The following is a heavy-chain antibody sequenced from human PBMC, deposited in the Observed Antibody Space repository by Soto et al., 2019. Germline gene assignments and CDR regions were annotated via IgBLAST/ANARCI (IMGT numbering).Heavy chain of an antibody. CDR2: ISYDGSNK. CDR3: AKASHYSTRPQSRYYYGMDV. CDR1: AFSLTCYH. J-gene: IGHJ6*02. Sequence: GGSLILSWGASAFSLTCYHFNSPRHSPGKRLAWVAVISYDGSNKYSADSVKGRFTISRDNSKNTLYLQMNSRGAEDTAVYYCAKASHYSTRPQSRYYYGMDVWGQGTTVTVSS. V-gene: IGHV3-30*18. D-gene: IGHD6-13*01.